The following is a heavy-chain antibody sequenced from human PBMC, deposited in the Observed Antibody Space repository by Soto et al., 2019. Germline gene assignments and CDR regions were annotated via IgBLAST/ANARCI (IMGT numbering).Heavy chain of an antibody. V-gene: IGHV4-4*02. D-gene: IGHD4-17*01. CDR3: ARRGMTAVANPPDY. CDR1: GDSISSSNW. J-gene: IGHJ4*02. Sequence: PSETLSLTCAVSGDSISSSNWWNWVRQPPGKGLEWIGEIYHSGTTNYNPSLESRVTISVDKSKNQFSLKLSSVTAADTAVYYCARRGMTAVANPPDYWGQGTLVTVSS. CDR2: IYHSGTT.